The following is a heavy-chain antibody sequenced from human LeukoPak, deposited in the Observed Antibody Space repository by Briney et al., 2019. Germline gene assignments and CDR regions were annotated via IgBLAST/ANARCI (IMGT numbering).Heavy chain of an antibody. J-gene: IGHJ6*03. Sequence: GGSLRLCCAASGFTFSSYEMNWVRRAPGKGLEWVSYISSSGSTIYYADSVKGRFTISRDNAKNSLYLQMNSLRAEDTALYFCARDPYSGNYGNYYYYYMDVWGKGTTVTISS. V-gene: IGHV3-48*03. CDR1: GFTFSSYE. CDR3: ARDPYSGNYGNYYYYYMDV. CDR2: ISSSGSTI. D-gene: IGHD1-26*01.